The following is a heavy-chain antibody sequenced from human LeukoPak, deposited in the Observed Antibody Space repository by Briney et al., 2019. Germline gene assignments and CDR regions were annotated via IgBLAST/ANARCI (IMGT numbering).Heavy chain of an antibody. CDR1: GLTFSSYA. CDR2: ISGSGGST. Sequence: GGSLRLSCAASGLTFSSYAMSWVRQAPGKGLEWVSAISGSGGSTYYADSVKGRFTISRDNSKNTLYLQMNSLRAEDTAVYYCAKYMVRGVITIPLDYWGQGTLVTVSS. D-gene: IGHD3-10*01. CDR3: AKYMVRGVITIPLDY. V-gene: IGHV3-23*01. J-gene: IGHJ4*02.